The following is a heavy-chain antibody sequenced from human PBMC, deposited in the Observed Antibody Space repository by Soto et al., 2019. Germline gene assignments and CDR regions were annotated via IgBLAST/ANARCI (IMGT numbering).Heavy chain of an antibody. CDR3: ARDDYGDYEGYLDAFDI. CDR2: ISSSSSYI. J-gene: IGHJ3*02. Sequence: GGSLRLSCAASGLTFSSYSMNWVRQAPGKGLEWVSSISSSSSYIYYADSVKGRFTISRDNAKNSLYLQMNSLRAEDTAVYYCARDDYGDYEGYLDAFDIWGQGTMVTVSS. CDR1: GLTFSSYS. V-gene: IGHV3-21*01. D-gene: IGHD4-17*01.